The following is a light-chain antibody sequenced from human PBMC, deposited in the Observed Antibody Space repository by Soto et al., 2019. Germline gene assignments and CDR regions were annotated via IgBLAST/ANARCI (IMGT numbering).Light chain of an antibody. CDR3: FSFTSTNTHV. CDR1: SSAFGSYKF. CDR2: ETS. Sequence: QSVLTQPPSASGSPGQSVAISCTGTSSAFGSYKFVSWYQHHPGKVPKVIIYETSKRPSGVSDRFSGSKSGNTASLTISGLQAEDEADYYCFSFTSTNTHVFGSGTKVTVL. J-gene: IGLJ1*01. V-gene: IGLV2-23*01.